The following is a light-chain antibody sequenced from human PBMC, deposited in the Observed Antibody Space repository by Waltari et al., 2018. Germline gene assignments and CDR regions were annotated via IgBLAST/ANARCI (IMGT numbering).Light chain of an antibody. CDR1: TLATKY. CDR2: KGS. J-gene: IGLJ2*01. CDR3: QSTDSSDSLFL. Sequence: SHDLTQPPSVSVSPGQTARISCSGDTLATKYVSWYQHRPGQAPVMLIYKGSVRPSEIPGRFSASSSGTTATLTITGGQAEDGADDYCQSTDSSDSLFLFGGGTKLTFV. V-gene: IGLV3-25*03.